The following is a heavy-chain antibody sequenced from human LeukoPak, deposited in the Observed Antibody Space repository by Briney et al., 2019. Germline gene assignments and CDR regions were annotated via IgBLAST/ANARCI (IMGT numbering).Heavy chain of an antibody. CDR1: GGSFSGYY. Sequence: SETLSLTCAVYGGSFSGYYWSWIRQPPGKGLEWIGEINHSGSTNYNPSLKSRVTISVDTSKNQFSLKLSSVTAADTAVYYCARAQNWGSYFDYWGQGTLVTVSS. J-gene: IGHJ4*02. D-gene: IGHD7-27*01. CDR2: INHSGST. V-gene: IGHV4-34*01. CDR3: ARAQNWGSYFDY.